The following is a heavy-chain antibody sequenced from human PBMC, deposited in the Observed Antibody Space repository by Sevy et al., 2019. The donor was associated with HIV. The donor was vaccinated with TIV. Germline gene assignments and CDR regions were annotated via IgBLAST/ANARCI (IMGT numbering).Heavy chain of an antibody. J-gene: IGHJ4*02. CDR3: ARYRDGYNYDY. V-gene: IGHV3-33*01. D-gene: IGHD5-12*01. Sequence: GGSLRLSCAASGFTFSTYDMHWVRQAPGKGLEWVALIWYDGTNKYYADSVKGRFTISRDNSKNTLSVQMNSLRAEDTAVYYCARYRDGYNYDYWGQGTLVTVSS. CDR2: IWYDGTNK. CDR1: GFTFSTYD.